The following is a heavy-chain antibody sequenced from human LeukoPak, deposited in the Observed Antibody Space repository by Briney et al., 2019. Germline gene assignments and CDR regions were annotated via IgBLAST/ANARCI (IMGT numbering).Heavy chain of an antibody. J-gene: IGHJ4*02. D-gene: IGHD6-13*01. CDR2: INPSGGST. V-gene: IGHV1-46*01. CDR1: GYTFTSYY. CDR3: AANLRGSWYEGDY. Sequence: ASVKVSCKASGYTFTSYYMHWVRQAPGQGLEWMGIINPSGGSTSYAQKFQERVTITRDMSTSTAYMELSSLRSEDTAVYYCAANLRGSWYEGDYWGQGTLVTVSS.